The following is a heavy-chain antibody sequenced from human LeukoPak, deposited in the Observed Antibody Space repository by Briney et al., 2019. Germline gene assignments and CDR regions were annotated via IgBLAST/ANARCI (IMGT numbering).Heavy chain of an antibody. D-gene: IGHD4-11*01. CDR3: ARNRGSTVITDHYYYYYMDV. J-gene: IGHJ6*03. CDR1: GGSISSSSYY. Sequence: SETLSLTCTVSGGSISSSSYYWGWIRQPPGKGLEWIGSTYYSGSTYYNPSLKSRVTIPVDTSKNQFSLKLSSVTAADTAAYYCARNRGSTVITDHYYYYYMDVWGKGTTVTVSS. V-gene: IGHV4-39*07. CDR2: TYYSGST.